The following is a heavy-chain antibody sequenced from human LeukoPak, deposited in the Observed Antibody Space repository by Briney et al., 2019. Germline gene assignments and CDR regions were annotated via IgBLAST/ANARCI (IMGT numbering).Heavy chain of an antibody. Sequence: SVKVSCKASGGTFSSYAISWVRQAPGQGLEWMGRIIPIFGTANYAQKFQGRVTITTDESTSTAYMELSSLRSEDTAVYYCARDWVALTYCGGDCYGGYFDYWGQGTLVTVSS. V-gene: IGHV1-69*05. J-gene: IGHJ4*02. D-gene: IGHD2-21*02. CDR3: ARDWVALTYCGGDCYGGYFDY. CDR2: IIPIFGTA. CDR1: GGTFSSYA.